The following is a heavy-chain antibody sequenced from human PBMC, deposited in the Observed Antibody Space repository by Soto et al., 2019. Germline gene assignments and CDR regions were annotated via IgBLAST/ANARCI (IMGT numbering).Heavy chain of an antibody. D-gene: IGHD3-9*01. V-gene: IGHV4-39*01. CDR2: IHYRGDT. J-gene: IGHJ5*02. Sequence: QVQLQASGPGLVRPSETLSLTCTVSGASISTNHHNWAWVRQPPGKGLEWMGNIHYRGDTYFNPALGSRLSMSVDTSKNQFSLKLTSVTAADTAVYYCARLPTGYPNWFDPWGQGTLVTVSS. CDR1: GASISTNHHN. CDR3: ARLPTGYPNWFDP.